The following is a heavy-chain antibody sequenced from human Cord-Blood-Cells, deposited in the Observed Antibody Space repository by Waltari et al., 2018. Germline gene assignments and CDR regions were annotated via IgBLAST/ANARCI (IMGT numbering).Heavy chain of an antibody. CDR3: ARSRGYSYGDAFDI. Sequence: SLTCTVSGGSISSSSYYWGWIRQPPGKGLEWIGSIYYSGSTYYNPSLKSRVTISVDTSKNQFSLKLSSVTAADTAVYYCARSRGYSYGDAFDIWGQGTMVTVSS. CDR1: GGSISSSSYY. CDR2: IYYSGST. D-gene: IGHD5-18*01. J-gene: IGHJ3*02. V-gene: IGHV4-39*01.